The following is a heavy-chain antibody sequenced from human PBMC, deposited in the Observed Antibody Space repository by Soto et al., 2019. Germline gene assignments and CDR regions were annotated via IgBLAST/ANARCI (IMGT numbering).Heavy chain of an antibody. V-gene: IGHV3-30*18. CDR2: ISYDGSNK. D-gene: IGHD1-1*01. CDR1: GFTFSSYG. Sequence: GGSLRLSCAASGFTFSSYGMHWVRQAPGKGLEWVAVISYDGSNKYYADSVKGRFTISRDNSKNTLYLQMNSLRAEDTAVYYYAKTLLNRNTVPLDTYFDYWGQGTLVTVS. CDR3: AKTLLNRNTVPLDTYFDY. J-gene: IGHJ4*02.